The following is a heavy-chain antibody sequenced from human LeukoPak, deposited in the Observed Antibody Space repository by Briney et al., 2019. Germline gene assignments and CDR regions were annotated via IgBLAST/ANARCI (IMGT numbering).Heavy chain of an antibody. V-gene: IGHV3-30-3*01. CDR3: ARGGYCNSPTCYPEDYFDY. CDR2: ISYDGYDK. D-gene: IGHD2-2*01. J-gene: IGHJ4*02. CDR1: GFTFNDYA. Sequence: GRSLRLSCAASGFTFNDYAMYWVRQAPGKGLEWVTLISYDGYDKSYADSVRGRFTISRDNSRNTLYLQMDSLRSEDTAVYYCARGGYCNSPTCYPEDYFDYWGQGTLVTVSS.